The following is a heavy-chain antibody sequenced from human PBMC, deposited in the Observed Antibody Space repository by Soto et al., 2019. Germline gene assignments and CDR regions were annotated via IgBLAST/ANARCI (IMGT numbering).Heavy chain of an antibody. Sequence: GDSLKLSCKGSGYSFTSYWIGWVRQMPGKGLEWMGRIDPSDSYTNYSPSFQGHVTISADKSISTAYLQWSSLKASDTAMYYCARHSYYYDSSGYPYDAFDIWGQGTMVTVSS. CDR1: GYSFTSYW. V-gene: IGHV5-10-1*01. CDR3: ARHSYYYDSSGYPYDAFDI. CDR2: IDPSDSYT. J-gene: IGHJ3*02. D-gene: IGHD3-22*01.